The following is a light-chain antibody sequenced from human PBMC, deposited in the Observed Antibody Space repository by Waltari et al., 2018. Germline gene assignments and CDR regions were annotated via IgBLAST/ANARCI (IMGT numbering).Light chain of an antibody. V-gene: IGKV1-39*01. J-gene: IGKJ4*01. CDR1: QSISSY. CDR3: QQGYSTPPGLT. CDR2: AAS. Sequence: DIQMTQSPSSLSASVGDRDTITCRASQSISSYLNWYQQKPGKAPKLLIYAASSLQSGVPSRFSGSGSGTDFTLTISSLQPEDFATYYCQQGYSTPPGLTFGGGTKVEIK.